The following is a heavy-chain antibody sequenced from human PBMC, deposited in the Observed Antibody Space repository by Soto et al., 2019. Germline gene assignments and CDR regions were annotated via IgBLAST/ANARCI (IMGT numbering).Heavy chain of an antibody. CDR1: GYTFT. CDR2: INAGNGNT. J-gene: IGHJ4*02. CDR3: ARGIAPYYFDY. Sequence: QVQLVQSGAEEKKPGASVKVSCKASGYTFTMHWVRQAPGQRLEWMGWINAGNGNTKYSQKFQGRVTITRDTSASTAYMELSSLRSEDTAVYYCARGIAPYYFDYWGQGTLVTVSS. D-gene: IGHD6-13*01. V-gene: IGHV1-3*05.